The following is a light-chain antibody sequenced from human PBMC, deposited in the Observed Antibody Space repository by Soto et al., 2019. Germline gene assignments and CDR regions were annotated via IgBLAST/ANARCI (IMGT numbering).Light chain of an antibody. Sequence: EIVMTQSPVTLSVSPGERATLSCRASQSVSSNLDWYQKKPGQAPRLLIDGASIRATGIPARFSGSGSGTEFTLTISSLQSEDFAVYYCQQYNDWPLTFGGGTNVEIK. J-gene: IGKJ4*01. CDR1: QSVSSN. CDR2: GAS. CDR3: QQYNDWPLT. V-gene: IGKV3-15*01.